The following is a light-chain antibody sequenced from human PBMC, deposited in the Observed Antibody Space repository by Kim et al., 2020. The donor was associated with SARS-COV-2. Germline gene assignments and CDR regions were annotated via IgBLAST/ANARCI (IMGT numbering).Light chain of an antibody. Sequence: SSELTQDPAVPVALGQTVRITCQGDSLRTYSASWYQKKPGQAPVLVISAKNNRPSGIPDRFSGSTSGNTVSLTITGAQAEDEADYYCKTRDSSGNRLVFGGGTQLTVL. CDR1: SLRTYS. CDR3: KTRDSSGNRLV. V-gene: IGLV3-19*01. J-gene: IGLJ3*02. CDR2: AKN.